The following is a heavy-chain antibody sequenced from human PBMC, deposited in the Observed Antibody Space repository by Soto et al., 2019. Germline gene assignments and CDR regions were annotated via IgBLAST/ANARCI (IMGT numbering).Heavy chain of an antibody. D-gene: IGHD3-22*01. CDR3: AREGARYYDSSGYYEHSPPPFDY. Sequence: HPGGSLRLSCAASGFTFSSYGMHWVRQAPGKGLEWVAVIWYDGSNKYYADSVKGRFTISRDNSKNTLYLQMNSLRAEDTAVYYCAREGARYYDSSGYYEHSPPPFDYWGQGTLVTVSS. J-gene: IGHJ4*02. CDR1: GFTFSSYG. CDR2: IWYDGSNK. V-gene: IGHV3-33*01.